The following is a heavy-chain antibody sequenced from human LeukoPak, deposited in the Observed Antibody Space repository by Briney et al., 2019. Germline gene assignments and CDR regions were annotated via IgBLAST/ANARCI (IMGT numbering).Heavy chain of an antibody. J-gene: IGHJ4*02. CDR1: GGSISSDC. D-gene: IGHD6-19*01. CDR3: AREKSVSGWHADS. Sequence: PSETLPLTCSVSGGSISSDCWSWIRQPGGKGLEWIGRFYSRGTSDINPPFQPRATISVDTSKNQVFLTLTSLTAADTAVYFCAREKSVSGWHADSWGQGTLVTVSS. CDR2: FYSRGTS. V-gene: IGHV4-4*07.